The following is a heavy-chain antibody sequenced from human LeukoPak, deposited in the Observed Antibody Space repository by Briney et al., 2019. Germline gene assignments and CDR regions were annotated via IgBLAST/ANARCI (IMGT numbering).Heavy chain of an antibody. CDR1: GGSISSYY. CDR3: ARGQRKIVLMVYAIRGGFDY. V-gene: IGHV4-59*12. CDR2: IYYSGST. J-gene: IGHJ4*02. Sequence: SETLSLTCTVSGGSISSYYWSWIRQPPGKGLEWIGYIYYSGSTNYNPSLKSRVTISVDTSKNQFSLKLSSVTAADTAVYYCARGQRKIVLMVYAIRGGFDYWGQGTLVTVSS. D-gene: IGHD2-8*01.